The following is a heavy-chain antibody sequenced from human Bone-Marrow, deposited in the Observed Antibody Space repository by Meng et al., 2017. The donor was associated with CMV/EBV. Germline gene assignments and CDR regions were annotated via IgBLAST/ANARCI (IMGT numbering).Heavy chain of an antibody. CDR3: VGSEEFYHFRSGWEWYYHYGMDV. V-gene: IGHV1-69*10. Sequence: SVKVSCKASGYTFTSYGISWVRQAPGQGLEWMGGIIPVRATTDYAQRFQGRITITADKSTATVYMELSSLRSEDTAVYYCVGSEEFYHFRSGWEWYYHYGMDVWGPGTTVTVSS. CDR2: IIPVRATT. CDR1: GYTFTSYG. J-gene: IGHJ6*02. D-gene: IGHD3-3*01.